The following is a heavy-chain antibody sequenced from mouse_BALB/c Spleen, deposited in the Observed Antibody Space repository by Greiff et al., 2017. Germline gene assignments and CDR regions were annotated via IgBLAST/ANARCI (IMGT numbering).Heavy chain of an antibody. Sequence: EVQVVESGGGLVQPGGSRKLSCAASGFTFSSFGMHWVRQAPEKGLEWVAYISSGSSTIYYADTVKGRFTISRDNPKNTLFLQMTSLRSEDTAMYYCARWGSRYWYFDVWGAGTTVTVSS. CDR1: GFTFSSFG. CDR2: ISSGSSTI. CDR3: ARWGSRYWYFDV. V-gene: IGHV5-17*02. J-gene: IGHJ1*01.